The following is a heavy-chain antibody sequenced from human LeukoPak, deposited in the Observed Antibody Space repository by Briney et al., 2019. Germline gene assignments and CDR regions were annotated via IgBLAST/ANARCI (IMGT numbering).Heavy chain of an antibody. CDR3: ASAVATIRGPNYFDY. D-gene: IGHD5-12*01. CDR1: GFTFNSYA. J-gene: IGHJ4*02. Sequence: GGSLRLSCAASGFTFNSYAMSWVRQAPGKGLEWVSAISASGGSTYYYADSVKGRFTISRDNSKSTLYLQMNSLRAEDTAVYYCASAVATIRGPNYFDYWGQGTLVTVSS. CDR2: ISASGGST. V-gene: IGHV3-23*01.